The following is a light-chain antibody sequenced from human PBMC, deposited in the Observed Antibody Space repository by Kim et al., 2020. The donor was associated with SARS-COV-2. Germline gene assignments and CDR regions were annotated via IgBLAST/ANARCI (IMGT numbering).Light chain of an antibody. CDR3: QQSHTAPLLT. V-gene: IGKV1-39*01. CDR2: AAS. CDR1: QSISTY. J-gene: IGKJ4*01. Sequence: DIQMIQSPSSLAASVGDRVTIACRAGQSISTYLNWYQQKPGKAPKLLIYAASTLQSGVPSRFSGSGSGTDFTLTISSLQPEDFATYYCQQSHTAPLLTFGGGTKVDIK.